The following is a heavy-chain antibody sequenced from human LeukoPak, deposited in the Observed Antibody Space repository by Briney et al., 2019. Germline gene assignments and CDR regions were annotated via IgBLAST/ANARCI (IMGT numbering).Heavy chain of an antibody. CDR2: ISYSGST. D-gene: IGHD6-19*01. Sequence: SETLSLTCTVSGGSISSSSYYWGWIRQPPGKGLEWIGSISYSGSTYYNPSLKSRVTISVDRSKNQFSLKLSSVTAADTAVYYCARVAVTVTYYFDYWGQGILVTVSS. CDR3: ARVAVTVTYYFDY. J-gene: IGHJ4*02. CDR1: GGSISSSSYY. V-gene: IGHV4-39*07.